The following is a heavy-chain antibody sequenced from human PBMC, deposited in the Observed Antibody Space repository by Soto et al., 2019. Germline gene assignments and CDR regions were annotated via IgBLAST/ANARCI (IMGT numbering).Heavy chain of an antibody. J-gene: IGHJ4*02. CDR1: GYSFRSDA. CDR2: IIPVFGTP. V-gene: IGHV1-69*06. CDR3: ARGGALSTSWYWGDGLDS. D-gene: IGHD6-13*01. Sequence: QVQLEQSGSEVKKSGSSVKVSCKASGYSFRSDAITWVRQAPGQGLEWMGGIIPVFGTPSYAQKFQGRVTISADKSTNTSYLELRSLRSEDTAVYYCARGGALSTSWYWGDGLDSWGQGTQVTLCS.